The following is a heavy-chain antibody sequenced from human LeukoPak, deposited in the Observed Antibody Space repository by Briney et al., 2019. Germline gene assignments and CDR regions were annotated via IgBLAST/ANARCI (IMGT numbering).Heavy chain of an antibody. CDR3: ARVDGDFWSHYYMDV. CDR2: IYYSGST. Sequence: PSQTLSLTCTVSGGSISSGDYYWSWIRQPPGKGLEWIGYIYYSGSTYYNPSLKSRVTISVDTSKNQFSLKLSSVTAADTAVHYCARVDGDFWSHYYMDVWGKGTTVTVSS. V-gene: IGHV4-30-4*08. J-gene: IGHJ6*03. D-gene: IGHD3-3*01. CDR1: GGSISSGDYY.